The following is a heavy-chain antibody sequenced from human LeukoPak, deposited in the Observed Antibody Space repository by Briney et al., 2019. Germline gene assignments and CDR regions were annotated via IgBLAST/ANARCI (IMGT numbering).Heavy chain of an antibody. CDR2: ISGRTT. D-gene: IGHD1-1*01. CDR1: GLTCSTCD. J-gene: IGHJ6*02. V-gene: IGHV3-23*01. CDR3: ARDLPPAPWNGMDV. Sequence: PGGSLRLSCAGSGLTCSTCDMNWVRQAPGKGLEWVSGISGRTTYYADSVKGRFTISRDNSKNTLYLQMNSLRPEDTAVYYCARDLPPAPWNGMDVWGQGTMVTVSS.